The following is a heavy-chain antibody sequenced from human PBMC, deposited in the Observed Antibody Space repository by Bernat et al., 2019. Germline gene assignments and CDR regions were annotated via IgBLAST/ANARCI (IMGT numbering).Heavy chain of an antibody. V-gene: IGHV3-53*01. D-gene: IGHD2-15*01. CDR3: TRDSSYCNGGSCYSKIFDY. J-gene: IGHJ4*02. CDR2: IYSGSST. CDR1: GFTVTSNY. Sequence: EVQLVESGGGLIQPGGSLRLSCAASGFTVTSNYMSWVRQAPGKGLEWVSVIYSGSSTYYADSVKGRFTISRDNSKNTLYLEMKSLRAEDTAVYYCTRDSSYCNGGSCYSKIFDYWGQGTLVTVSS.